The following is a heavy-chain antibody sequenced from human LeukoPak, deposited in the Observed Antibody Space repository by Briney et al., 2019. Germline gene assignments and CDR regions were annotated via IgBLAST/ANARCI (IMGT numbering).Heavy chain of an antibody. J-gene: IGHJ4*02. V-gene: IGHV3-7*01. Sequence: GGSLRLSCAASGFTFSSYWMSWVRQAPGKGLEWVANIKQDGSEKYYVDSVKGRFTISRDNAKNSLYLQMNSLRAEDTAVYYCARDSGSSDSGSYYNSYLDYWGQGTLVTVSS. D-gene: IGHD1-26*01. CDR2: IKQDGSEK. CDR1: GFTFSSYW. CDR3: ARDSGSSDSGSYYNSYLDY.